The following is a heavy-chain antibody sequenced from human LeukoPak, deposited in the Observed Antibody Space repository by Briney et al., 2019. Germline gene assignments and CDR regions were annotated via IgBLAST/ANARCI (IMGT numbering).Heavy chain of an antibody. J-gene: IGHJ3*01. V-gene: IGHV3-7*01. CDR2: IKADGSVV. CDR3: ARDWCDSGSYCRGAGLDL. Sequence: GGSLRLSCAASRFTISDYYMSWVRQAPGKGLEWVANIKADGSVVNYVDTVGGRFTISRDNAKNSLYLQLNSLRAKDTAVYYCARDWCDSGSYCRGAGLDLWGQGTMVTVSS. CDR1: RFTISDYY. D-gene: IGHD3-10*01.